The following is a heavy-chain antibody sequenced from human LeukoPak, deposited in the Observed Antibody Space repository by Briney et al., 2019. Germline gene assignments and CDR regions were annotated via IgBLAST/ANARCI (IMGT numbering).Heavy chain of an antibody. CDR1: GGSISSYY. Sequence: PSETLSLTCTVSGGSISSYYWSWIRQPAGKGLGWIGRIYTSGSTTYHPSLRSRVTMSGDTSKNQSSLKLSAVTAADTAVYYCARDPYDSSAQEFDYWGQGTLVTVSS. D-gene: IGHD3-22*01. J-gene: IGHJ4*02. CDR2: IYTSGST. CDR3: ARDPYDSSAQEFDY. V-gene: IGHV4-4*07.